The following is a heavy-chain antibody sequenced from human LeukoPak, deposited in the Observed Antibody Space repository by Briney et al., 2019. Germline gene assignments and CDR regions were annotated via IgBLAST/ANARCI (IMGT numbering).Heavy chain of an antibody. CDR3: AREGDSGSYSMY. Sequence: GGSLRLSCAASGFTFNSYNMNWVRQAPGKGLEWVSYISSIGTIYYADSVKSRFTISRDNAKTSLYLQMNSLRAEDTAVYYCAREGDSGSYSMYWGQGILVTVSS. CDR1: GFTFNSYN. V-gene: IGHV3-48*01. CDR2: ISSIGTI. J-gene: IGHJ4*02. D-gene: IGHD3-10*01.